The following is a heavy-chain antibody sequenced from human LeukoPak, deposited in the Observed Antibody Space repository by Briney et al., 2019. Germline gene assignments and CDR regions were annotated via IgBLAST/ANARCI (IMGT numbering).Heavy chain of an antibody. D-gene: IGHD3-10*01. CDR2: ISYDGSNK. J-gene: IGHJ4*02. CDR3: AKDFYGSGDYYFDY. Sequence: GGSLRLSCAASGFTFSSYGMHWVRQAPGKGLEWVAVISYDGSNKYYADSVKGRFTISRDNSKNTLYLQKNSLRAEDTAVYYCAKDFYGSGDYYFDYWGQGTLVTVSS. CDR1: GFTFSSYG. V-gene: IGHV3-30*18.